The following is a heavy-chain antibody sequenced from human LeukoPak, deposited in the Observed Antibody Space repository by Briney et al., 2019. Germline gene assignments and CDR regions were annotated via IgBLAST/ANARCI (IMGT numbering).Heavy chain of an antibody. D-gene: IGHD3-3*01. J-gene: IGHJ4*02. V-gene: IGHV4-4*02. CDR1: GSSINNKKW. CDR3: AKSGDYCLDY. Sequence: SETLSLTCAVSGSSINNKKWWSWVRQPPGKGLEWIGEIYQSGSTNYNPSLKSRATISVDKSKNQFSLKLTSVTAADTAVYYCAKSGDYCLDYWGPGTLVTVSS. CDR2: IYQSGST.